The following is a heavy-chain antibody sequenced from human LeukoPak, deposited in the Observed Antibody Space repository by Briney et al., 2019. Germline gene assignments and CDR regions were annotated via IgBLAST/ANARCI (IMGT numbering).Heavy chain of an antibody. J-gene: IGHJ3*01. D-gene: IGHD2-8*01. CDR1: GFSFGSYP. Sequence: GGSLRLSCAGSGFSFGSYPMSWVRQAPGKGLEWVSSISDFVDNTYYADSVKGRFTISRDNSEKSLYLQMSSLRVEDTAVYYCAKGKINHNGAFDAWGQGTRVTVSS. CDR3: AKGKINHNGAFDA. CDR2: ISDFVDNT. V-gene: IGHV3-23*01.